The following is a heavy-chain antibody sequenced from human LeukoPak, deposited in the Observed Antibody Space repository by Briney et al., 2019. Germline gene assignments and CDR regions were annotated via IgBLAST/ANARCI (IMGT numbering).Heavy chain of an antibody. CDR2: IIPIFGTA. D-gene: IGHD3-22*01. CDR3: ARGGRYYDSSGYYARFDY. Sequence: SVKVSCKASGGTFISYAISWVRQAPGQGLEWMGGIIPIFGTANYAQKFQGRVTITADESTSTAYMELSSLRSEDTAVYYCARGGRYYDSSGYYARFDYWGQGTLVTVSS. J-gene: IGHJ4*02. CDR1: GGTFISYA. V-gene: IGHV1-69*13.